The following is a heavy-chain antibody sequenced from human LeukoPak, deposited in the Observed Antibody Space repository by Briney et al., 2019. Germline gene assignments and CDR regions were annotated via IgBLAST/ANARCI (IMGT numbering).Heavy chain of an antibody. Sequence: GGSLRLSCAASGFTFSSYSMTWVRQAPGKGLEWVAVISYDGSNKYYADSVKGRFTISRDNSKNTLYLQMNSLRAEDTAVYYCAKDRGAYCGGDCYSGFDYWGQGTLVTVSS. CDR3: AKDRGAYCGGDCYSGFDY. CDR1: GFTFSSYS. V-gene: IGHV3-30*18. CDR2: ISYDGSNK. D-gene: IGHD2-21*02. J-gene: IGHJ4*02.